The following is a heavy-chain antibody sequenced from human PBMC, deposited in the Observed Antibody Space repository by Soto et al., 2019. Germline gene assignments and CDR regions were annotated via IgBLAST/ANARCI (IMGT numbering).Heavy chain of an antibody. J-gene: IGHJ5*02. V-gene: IGHV3-23*01. D-gene: IGHD3-3*01. Sequence: LRLSCAASGFTFSSYAMSWVRQAPGKGLEWVSAISGSGGSTYYADSVKGRFTISRDNSKNTLYLQMNSLRAEDTAVYYCAKGRDFWSGYLLAEPLFDPWGQGTLVTVSS. CDR3: AKGRDFWSGYLLAEPLFDP. CDR2: ISGSGGST. CDR1: GFTFSSYA.